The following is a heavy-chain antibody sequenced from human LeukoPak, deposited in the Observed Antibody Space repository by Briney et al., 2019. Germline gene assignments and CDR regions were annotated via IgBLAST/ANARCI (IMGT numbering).Heavy chain of an antibody. CDR3: ARDTSPQGSVGATIFDY. D-gene: IGHD1-26*01. CDR1: GFTFSSYA. J-gene: IGHJ4*02. Sequence: QPGRSLRLSCAASGFTFSSYAMHWVRQAPGKGLEWVADISYDGSNKYYADSVKGRFTISRDNSKNTLYLQMNSLGAEDTAVYYCARDTSPQGSVGATIFDYWGQGTLVTVSS. CDR2: ISYDGSNK. V-gene: IGHV3-30-3*01.